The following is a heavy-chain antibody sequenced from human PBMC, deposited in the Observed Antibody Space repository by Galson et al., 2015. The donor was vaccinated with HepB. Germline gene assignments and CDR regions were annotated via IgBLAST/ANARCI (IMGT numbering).Heavy chain of an antibody. CDR3: AGTRIFYESSGYYYY. CDR1: GFTFSSYA. Sequence: SLRLSCAASGFTFSSYAMSWVRQAPGKGLEWVSAISGSGGSTYYADSVKGRFTISRDNSKNTLYLQMDSLRAEDTAVYYCAGTRIFYESSGYYYYWGQGTLVTVSS. V-gene: IGHV3-23*01. D-gene: IGHD3-22*01. J-gene: IGHJ4*02. CDR2: ISGSGGST.